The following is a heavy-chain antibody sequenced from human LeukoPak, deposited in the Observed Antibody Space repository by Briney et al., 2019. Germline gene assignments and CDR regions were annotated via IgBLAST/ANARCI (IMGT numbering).Heavy chain of an antibody. J-gene: IGHJ1*01. CDR1: GFTFSRYW. D-gene: IGHD4-23*01. CDR2: IKSDGSIT. CDR3: ASFSYGGNNHGM. V-gene: IGHV3-74*01. Sequence: PGGSLRLSCAASGFTFSRYWMHWVRHAPGKGLVWISRIKSDGSITNYADSVRGRFTFSRDNAKNTLYLQMNSLSAEDTAVYHCASFSYGGNNHGMWGQGTPVTVSS.